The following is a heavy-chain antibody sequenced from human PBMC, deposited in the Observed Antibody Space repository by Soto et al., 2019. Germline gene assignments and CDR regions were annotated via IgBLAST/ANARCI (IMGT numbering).Heavy chain of an antibody. CDR1: GDSLRNHY. CDR3: ARVSYFRGFDWLFAFDS. J-gene: IGHJ4*02. Sequence: PSETLSLTCSVSGDSLRNHYWSWIRQPPGSRLEWLGHIFYSGGTSSYNPSLKSRVSMSVDTSKNQFSLKLRSVSADDTAIYFCARVSYFRGFDWLFAFDSWGQGALVTVSS. CDR2: IFYSGG. V-gene: IGHV4-59*11. D-gene: IGHD3-9*01.